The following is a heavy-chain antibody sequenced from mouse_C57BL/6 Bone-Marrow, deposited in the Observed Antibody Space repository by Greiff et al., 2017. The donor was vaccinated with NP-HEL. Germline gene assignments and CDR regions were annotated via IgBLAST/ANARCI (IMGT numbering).Heavy chain of an antibody. CDR2: IHPNSGST. V-gene: IGHV1-64*01. D-gene: IGHD1-1*01. CDR1: GYTFTSYW. CDR3: ARWGDYYGSSHYYAMDY. Sequence: VQLQQSGAELVKPGASVKLSCKASGYTFTSYWMHWVKQRPGQGLEWIGMIHPNSGSTNYNEKFKSKATLTVDKSSSTAYMQLSSLTSEDSAVYYCARWGDYYGSSHYYAMDYWGQGTSVTVSS. J-gene: IGHJ4*01.